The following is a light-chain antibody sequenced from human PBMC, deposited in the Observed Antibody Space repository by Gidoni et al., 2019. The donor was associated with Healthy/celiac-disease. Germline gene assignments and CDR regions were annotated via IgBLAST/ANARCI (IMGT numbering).Light chain of an antibody. CDR1: QSLLHSNGYNY. Sequence: DIVMTQSPLSLPVTPGEPASISCRSSQSLLHSNGYNYLDWYLQKPGQSPQLLIYLGSNRASGVPDRFSGSGSGTDFTLKISRVEAEDVGFYYCMQDLQTPLTFXGXTKVEIK. CDR3: MQDLQTPLT. V-gene: IGKV2-28*01. J-gene: IGKJ4*01. CDR2: LGS.